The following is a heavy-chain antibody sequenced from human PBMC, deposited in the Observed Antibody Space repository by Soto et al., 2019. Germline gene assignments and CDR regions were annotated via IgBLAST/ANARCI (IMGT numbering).Heavy chain of an antibody. J-gene: IGHJ6*02. V-gene: IGHV1-69*01. CDR2: IIPIFGTA. CDR3: ARDLFHGEKGYYYYYGMDV. Sequence: QVQLVQSGAEVKKPGSSVKVSCKASGGTFSSYAISWVRQAPGQGLEWMGGIIPIFGTANYAQKFQGRVTITADESTSTAYMELSSLRSEDTAVYYRARDLFHGEKGYYYYYGMDVWGQGTTVTVSS. CDR1: GGTFSSYA. D-gene: IGHD7-27*01.